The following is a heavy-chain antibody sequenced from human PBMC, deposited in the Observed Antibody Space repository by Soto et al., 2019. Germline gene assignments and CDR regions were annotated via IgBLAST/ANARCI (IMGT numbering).Heavy chain of an antibody. CDR2: ISYDGDNK. V-gene: IGHV3-30-3*01. D-gene: IGHD1-1*01. CDR3: ARGTTTSAFSAMDV. J-gene: IGHJ6*02. CDR1: GFTFSYHA. Sequence: QVQLVESGGGVVQPGRSLRLSCAASGFTFSYHALNWVRQAPGKGLEWVVVISYDGDNKYIAESVKGRFTISSDNSKNAVSLQMTSLRTEDTAMYFCARGTTTSAFSAMDVWGQGTTVTVSS.